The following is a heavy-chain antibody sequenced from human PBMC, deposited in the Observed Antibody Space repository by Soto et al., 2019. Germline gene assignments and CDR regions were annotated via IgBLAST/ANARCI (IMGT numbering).Heavy chain of an antibody. J-gene: IGHJ5*02. CDR2: LYFNGGT. D-gene: IGHD6-13*01. CDR1: GGPINSPDYY. Sequence: QVQLQESGPGLVKPSQTLSLTCNVSGGPINSPDYYWTWIHQSPGKGLEWIGYLYFNGGTQYNPSLRTPISMSLDTSKKHFSLKMRSVTGADTAAYYCARGISKYSSWYEPHTWFDAWGQGALVTVSS. CDR3: ARGISKYSSWYEPHTWFDA. V-gene: IGHV4-30-4*01.